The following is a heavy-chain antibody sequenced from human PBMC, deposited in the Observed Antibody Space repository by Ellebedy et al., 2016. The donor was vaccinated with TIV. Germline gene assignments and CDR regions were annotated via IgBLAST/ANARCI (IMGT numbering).Heavy chain of an antibody. CDR3: AREPDGYNTD. Sequence: GGSLRLSCAASGFSFRDYSMNWVRQAPGKGLEWVASISSSSNHIYYADSVKGRLTVSRDDAKKTLYLQMSSLRAEGTAVYYCAREPDGYNTDWGQGTLVTVSS. CDR2: ISSSSNHI. V-gene: IGHV3-21*01. D-gene: IGHD5-24*01. CDR1: GFSFRDYS. J-gene: IGHJ4*02.